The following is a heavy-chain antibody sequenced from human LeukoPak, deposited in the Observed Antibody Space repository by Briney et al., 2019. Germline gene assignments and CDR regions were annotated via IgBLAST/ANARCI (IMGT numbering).Heavy chain of an antibody. Sequence: SETLSLTCAVYGGSFSGYYWSWIRQPPGKGLEWIGEINHSGSTNYNPSLTSRVTISVDTSKNQFSLKLSSVTAADTAVYYWARGGVVTIYYMDVWGKGTTVTVSS. D-gene: IGHD3-3*01. CDR1: GGSFSGYY. V-gene: IGHV4-34*01. J-gene: IGHJ6*03. CDR3: ARGGVVTIYYMDV. CDR2: INHSGST.